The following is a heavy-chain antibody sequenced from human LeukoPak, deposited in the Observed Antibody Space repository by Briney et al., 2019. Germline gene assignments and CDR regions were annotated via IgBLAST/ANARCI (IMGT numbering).Heavy chain of an antibody. Sequence: SEPLSLTCTVSGVSISGFYWSWIRQPPGKGLVWIGYISYSVSTNYNPSLKSRVTISVDTSQNQFSLKLTSVAAADTAVYYCASTWGYGGNAVFDYWGQGILVTVSS. CDR2: ISYSVST. J-gene: IGHJ4*02. CDR3: ASTWGYGGNAVFDY. CDR1: GVSISGFY. D-gene: IGHD4-23*01. V-gene: IGHV4-59*01.